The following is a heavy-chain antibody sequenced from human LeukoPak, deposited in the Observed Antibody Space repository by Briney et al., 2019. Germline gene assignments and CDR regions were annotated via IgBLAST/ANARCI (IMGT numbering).Heavy chain of an antibody. Sequence: GGSLRLSCAASGFTFSSYEMNWVRQAPGKGLEWVSYISSSGSTIYYADSVKGRFTISRDNAKNSLYLQMNSLRAEDTALYYCARDLEGAWFDPWGQGTLVTVSS. CDR3: ARDLEGAWFDP. CDR2: ISSSGSTI. D-gene: IGHD3-3*01. J-gene: IGHJ5*02. V-gene: IGHV3-48*03. CDR1: GFTFSSYE.